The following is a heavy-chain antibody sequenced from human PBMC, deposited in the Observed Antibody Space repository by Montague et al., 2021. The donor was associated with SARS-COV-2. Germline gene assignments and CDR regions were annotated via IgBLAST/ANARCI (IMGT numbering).Heavy chain of an antibody. Sequence: SETLSLTCSVSGYSISNNYYWGWIRQSPGKGLEWIGSIYHSGNTYYNPSLDSRVTISLDSSKNHFSLKLTSVTAADTAVYHCGRALPDGTGTYWFDPWGQGTLVAVSS. V-gene: IGHV4-38-2*02. CDR2: IYHSGNT. CDR3: GRALPDGTGTYWFDP. D-gene: IGHD3-10*01. CDR1: GYSISNNYY. J-gene: IGHJ5*02.